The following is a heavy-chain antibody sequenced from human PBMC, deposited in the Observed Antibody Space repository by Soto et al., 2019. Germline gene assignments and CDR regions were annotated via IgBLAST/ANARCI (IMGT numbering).Heavy chain of an antibody. Sequence: QVQLVQSGAEVKKPGASVKVSCKASGYTFTSYGISWVRQAPGQGLEWMGWISAYNGNTNYAQKLQGRVTMTTDTSTSTGYMEMRSLRSDDTAVYYCARQSIPIFGLAINDAFDIWGQGTMVTVSS. V-gene: IGHV1-18*01. CDR2: ISAYNGNT. CDR3: ARQSIPIFGLAINDAFDI. CDR1: GYTFTSYG. J-gene: IGHJ3*02. D-gene: IGHD3-3*01.